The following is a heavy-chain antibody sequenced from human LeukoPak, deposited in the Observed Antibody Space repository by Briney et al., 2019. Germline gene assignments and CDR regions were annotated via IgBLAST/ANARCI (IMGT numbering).Heavy chain of an antibody. CDR1: GGTISSSSYY. CDR2: IYYSGKN. V-gene: IGHV4-39*01. Sequence: SETLSLTCAVSGGTISSSSYYWGWIRQPPGKGLEWVVTIYYSGKNYYNSSPNSRLTISVDTSKNQSPLKLSYMTAVDTAVYYCARLLRGDNFGYDFRSIDYWGQGTLVTVSS. J-gene: IGHJ4*02. D-gene: IGHD3-3*01. CDR3: ARLLRGDNFGYDFRSIDY.